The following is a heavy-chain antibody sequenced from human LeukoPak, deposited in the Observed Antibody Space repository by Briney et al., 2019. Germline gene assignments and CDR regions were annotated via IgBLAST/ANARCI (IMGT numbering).Heavy chain of an antibody. J-gene: IGHJ4*02. CDR1: GYTFTGYY. CDR2: INPNSGGT. Sequence: GASVKVSCKASGYTFTGYYMHWVRPAPGQGLEWMGWINPNSGGTNYAQKFQGWVTMTRDTSISTAYMELSRLRSDDTAVYYCARGRYSSSWYDPPYYFDYWGQGTLVTVSS. V-gene: IGHV1-2*04. D-gene: IGHD6-13*01. CDR3: ARGRYSSSWYDPPYYFDY.